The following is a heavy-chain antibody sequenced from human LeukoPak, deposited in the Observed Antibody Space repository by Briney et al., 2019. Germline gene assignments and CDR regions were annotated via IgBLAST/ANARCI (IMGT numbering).Heavy chain of an antibody. CDR2: MYDSVSI. J-gene: IGHJ4*02. CDR3: ARTSRSGFFAY. CDR1: GYSIRNGDY. Sequence: SETLSLTCVVSGYSIRNGDYWGWIRQSPGKGLEWIASMYDSVSIHYNPSLKSRVTILVDTSKNEFSLKMRSVTAADTAVYYCARTSRSGFFAYWGQGTLATVSS. D-gene: IGHD2-2*01. V-gene: IGHV4-38-2*01.